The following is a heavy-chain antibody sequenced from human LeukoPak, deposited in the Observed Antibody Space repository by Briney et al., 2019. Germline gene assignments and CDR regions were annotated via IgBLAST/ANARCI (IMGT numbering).Heavy chain of an antibody. CDR3: ARRYYDFWSGWPDV. CDR1: GYTFTSYG. V-gene: IGHV1-18*01. J-gene: IGHJ6*04. D-gene: IGHD3-3*01. Sequence: ASVKVSCKASGYTFTSYGISWVRQAPGQGLEWMGWISAYNGNTNYAQKLQGRVTMTTDTSTSTAYMELRSLRSDDTAVYYCARRYYDFWSGWPDVWGKGTTVTVSS. CDR2: ISAYNGNT.